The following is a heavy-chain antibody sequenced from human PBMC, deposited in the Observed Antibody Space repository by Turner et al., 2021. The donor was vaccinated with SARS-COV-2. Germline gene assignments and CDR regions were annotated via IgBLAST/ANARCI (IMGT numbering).Heavy chain of an antibody. CDR3: ARSPTAPGYYYDSSGYYTPYYFDY. J-gene: IGHJ4*02. V-gene: IGHV3-21*01. CDR1: VFTFSSYS. CDR2: ISSSSSYI. D-gene: IGHD3-22*01. Sequence: EMQLVESGGGLVKPGGSLRLSCAASVFTFSSYSMNWVRQAPGKGLEWVSSISSSSSYIYYADSVKGRFTISRDNAKNSLYLQMNSLRAEDTAVYYCARSPTAPGYYYDSSGYYTPYYFDYWGQGTLVTVSS.